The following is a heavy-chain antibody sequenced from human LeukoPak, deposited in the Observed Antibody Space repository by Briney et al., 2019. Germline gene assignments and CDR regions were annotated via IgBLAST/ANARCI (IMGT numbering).Heavy chain of an antibody. Sequence: SETLSLTCTVSGGSIRSNSFYWGWIRLPPGKGLEWIGSISFSGSTSYSPSLKSRITISVDTSKNEFSLKLDSVTAADTAVYYCARPAYSYPLAFGFFDYWGQGALVTVSP. CDR1: GGSIRSNSFY. J-gene: IGHJ4*02. CDR2: ISFSGST. CDR3: ARPAYSYPLAFGFFDY. V-gene: IGHV4-39*01. D-gene: IGHD5-18*01.